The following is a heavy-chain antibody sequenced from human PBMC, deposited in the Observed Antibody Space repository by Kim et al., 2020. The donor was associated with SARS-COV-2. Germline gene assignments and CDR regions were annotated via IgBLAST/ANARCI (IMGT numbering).Heavy chain of an antibody. D-gene: IGHD2-8*01. J-gene: IGHJ3*01. CDR1: GFTFSNYE. CDR3: AREMVSTGGDACDA. V-gene: IGHV3-48*03. CDR2: ITPTGGII. Sequence: VSGFTFSNYEMNWFRQAPGKGLEWLSYITPTGGIIFYADSVKGRFTTTRDNAKNSLYLQMNSLRAEDTAVYYCAREMVSTGGDACDAWGQGTMVTISA.